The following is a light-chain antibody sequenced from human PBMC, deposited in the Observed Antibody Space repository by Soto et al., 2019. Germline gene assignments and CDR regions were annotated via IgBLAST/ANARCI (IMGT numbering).Light chain of an antibody. V-gene: IGLV2-8*01. J-gene: IGLJ2*01. CDR2: EVS. CDR3: SSFAGNNNLV. Sequence: QSALTQPPSASWSPGQSVTISCTGTSSDVGGYNYVSWYQQHPGKAPKLMISEVSKRSSGVPDRFSGSKSGNTASLTVSGLQAEDEADYYCSSFAGNNNLVFGGGTKLTVL. CDR1: SSDVGGYNY.